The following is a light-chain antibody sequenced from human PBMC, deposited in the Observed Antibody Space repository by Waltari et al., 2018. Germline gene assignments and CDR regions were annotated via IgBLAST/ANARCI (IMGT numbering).Light chain of an antibody. J-gene: IGLJ2*01. CDR3: RSYTSSSTVGVL. Sequence: QSALTQPASVSGSPGQSITISCTGTSYDVGHYNYVSWYQQRPGKAPKLLIYYVSYRHSGVSNRFSGSKSGSTASLTISGLQAEDEADYHCRSYTSSSTVGVLFGGGTKLTVL. CDR1: SYDVGHYNY. CDR2: YVS. V-gene: IGLV2-14*03.